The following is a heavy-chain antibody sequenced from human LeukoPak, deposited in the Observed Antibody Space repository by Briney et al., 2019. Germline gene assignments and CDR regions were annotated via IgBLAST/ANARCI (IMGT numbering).Heavy chain of an antibody. CDR1: GYTFTSYG. J-gene: IGHJ6*03. CDR2: ISAYNGNT. V-gene: IGHV1-18*01. Sequence: ASVKVSCKASGYTFTSYGIGWVRQAPGQGLEWMGWISAYNGNTNYAQKLQGRVTMTTATSTSTAYMELRSLRSDGTAVYYCARDSGSDYYYYMDVWGKGTTVTVSS. CDR3: ARDSGSDYYYYMDV. D-gene: IGHD7-27*01.